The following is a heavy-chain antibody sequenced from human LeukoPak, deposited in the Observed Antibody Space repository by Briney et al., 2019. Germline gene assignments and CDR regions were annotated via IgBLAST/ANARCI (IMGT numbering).Heavy chain of an antibody. D-gene: IGHD3-3*01. CDR1: GFSISSGSYY. V-gene: IGHV4-61*02. Sequence: SQTLSLTCTVSGFSISSGSYYWSWIRQPDGKGLEWIGRIYTSGSTNCNPSLKSRVTISVDTSKNQFSLKLSSVTAADTAVYYCARDRSYDFWSGYYIWGQGTLVTVSS. J-gene: IGHJ4*02. CDR3: ARDRSYDFWSGYYI. CDR2: IYTSGST.